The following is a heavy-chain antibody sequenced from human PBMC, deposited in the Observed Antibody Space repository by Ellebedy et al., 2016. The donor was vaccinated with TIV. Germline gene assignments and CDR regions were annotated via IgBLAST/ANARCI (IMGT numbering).Heavy chain of an antibody. CDR2: IWSDGSYK. J-gene: IGHJ4*02. D-gene: IGHD6-19*01. CDR3: AKGTQWLGRTCFDY. CDR1: GFTFTSYG. Sequence: PGGSLRLSCAASGFTFTSYGMHWVRQAPGKGLEWVAVIWSDGSYKYYADSVKGRFTISRDNSKNTLYLQMNSLRAEDTAVYFCAKGTQWLGRTCFDYWGQGTLVTVSS. V-gene: IGHV3-33*06.